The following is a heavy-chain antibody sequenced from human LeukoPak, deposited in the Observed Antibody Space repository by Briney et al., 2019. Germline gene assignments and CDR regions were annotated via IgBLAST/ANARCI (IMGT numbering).Heavy chain of an antibody. D-gene: IGHD3-10*01. J-gene: IGHJ4*02. CDR2: FDPEDGET. V-gene: IGHV1-24*01. Sequence: ASVKVSCKVSGYTLTELSMHWVRQAPGKGLEWLGGFDPEDGETLYALRFQGRVTMTEDTSTGTAYMDLSSLKSEDTAVYYCATGGGGFGDPSFDYWGQGTLVTVSS. CDR3: ATGGGGFGDPSFDY. CDR1: GYTLTELS.